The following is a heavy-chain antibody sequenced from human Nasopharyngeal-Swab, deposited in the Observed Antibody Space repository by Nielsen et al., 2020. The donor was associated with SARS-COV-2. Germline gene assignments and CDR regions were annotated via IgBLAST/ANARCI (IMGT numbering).Heavy chain of an antibody. CDR1: GFTFSNAW. D-gene: IGHD2-2*01. J-gene: IGHJ6*03. V-gene: IGHV3-15*01. Sequence: GGSLRLSCAASGFTFSNAWMSWVRKAPGKGLEWVGRIKRKNDGETTDYAAPVKGRFTISKDDSKNTLYLQMNSLKTEDTAVYYCTTDRASCCSHYCSSTSCYLNYYYMDVWGKGTTVTVSS. CDR3: TTDRASCCSHYCSSTSCYLNYYYMDV. CDR2: IKRKNDGETT.